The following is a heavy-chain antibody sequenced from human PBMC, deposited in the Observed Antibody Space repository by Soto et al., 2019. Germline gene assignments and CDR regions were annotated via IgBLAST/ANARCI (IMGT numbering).Heavy chain of an antibody. V-gene: IGHV4-59*01. Sequence: SETLSLTCTVSGGSISSYYWSWIRQPPGKGLEWIGYIYYSGSTNYNPSLKSRVTISVDTSKNQFSLKLSSVTAADTAVYYRARDTYYYDSSGYYSAYYYYYGMDVWGQGTTVTVSS. CDR2: IYYSGST. CDR3: ARDTYYYDSSGYYSAYYYYYGMDV. D-gene: IGHD3-22*01. CDR1: GGSISSYY. J-gene: IGHJ6*02.